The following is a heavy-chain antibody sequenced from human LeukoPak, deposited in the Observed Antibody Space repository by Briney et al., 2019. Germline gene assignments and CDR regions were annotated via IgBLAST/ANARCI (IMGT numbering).Heavy chain of an antibody. D-gene: IGHD5-24*01. CDR1: GFTFSSHA. Sequence: GGCLRLSCAASGFTFSSHAMHWVRQAPGEGLKWVAVIPHDGGYQDYADSVKGRFTISRDNPRNTLYLQMNSLRSEDTAVYYCAWELTKRYDSWGQGTLVTVSS. V-gene: IGHV3-30-3*01. CDR3: AWELTKRYDS. CDR2: IPHDGGYQ. J-gene: IGHJ4*02.